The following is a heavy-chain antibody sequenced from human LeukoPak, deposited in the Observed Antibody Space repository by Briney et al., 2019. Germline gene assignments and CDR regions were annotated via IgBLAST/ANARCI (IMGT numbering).Heavy chain of an antibody. CDR2: ISGSGGST. J-gene: IGHJ4*02. CDR3: AKTPEVTSYYYDSSGYYYDY. D-gene: IGHD3-22*01. V-gene: IGHV3-23*01. Sequence: GGSLRLSCAASGFTFSSYAMSWVRQAPGNGLEWVSAISGSGGSTYYADSVKGRFTISRDNSKNTLYLQMNSLRAEDTAVYYCAKTPEVTSYYYDSSGYYYDYWGQGTLVTVSS. CDR1: GFTFSSYA.